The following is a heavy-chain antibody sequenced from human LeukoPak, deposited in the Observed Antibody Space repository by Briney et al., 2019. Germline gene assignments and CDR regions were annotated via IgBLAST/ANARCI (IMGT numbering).Heavy chain of an antibody. J-gene: IGHJ4*02. V-gene: IGHV4-4*07. D-gene: IGHD4-17*01. Sequence: SETLSLTCTVSGGSISSYYWSWMRQPAGKGVEWIGRIYTSGSTNYNPSLKSRVTMSVDTSKNQFSLKLSSVTAADTAVYYCARDPDYGDYGTDYWGQGTLVTVSS. CDR1: GGSISSYY. CDR2: IYTSGST. CDR3: ARDPDYGDYGTDY.